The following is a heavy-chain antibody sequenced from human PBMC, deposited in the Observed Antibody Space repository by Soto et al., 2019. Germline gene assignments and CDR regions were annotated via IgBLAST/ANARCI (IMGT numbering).Heavy chain of an antibody. Sequence: ASVKVSCKASGYTFTSYGISWVRQAPGQGLEWMGWISAYNGNTNYAQKLQGRVTMTTDTSTSTAYMELRSLRSDDTAVYYCARGVDIVVVTAKRTYYFDYWGQGTLVTVSS. V-gene: IGHV1-18*01. CDR2: ISAYNGNT. D-gene: IGHD2-21*02. J-gene: IGHJ4*02. CDR3: ARGVDIVVVTAKRTYYFDY. CDR1: GYTFTSYG.